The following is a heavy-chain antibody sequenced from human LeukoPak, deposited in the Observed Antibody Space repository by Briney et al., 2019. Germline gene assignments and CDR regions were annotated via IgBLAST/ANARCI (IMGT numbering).Heavy chain of an antibody. J-gene: IGHJ3*02. CDR2: MNPNSGNT. D-gene: IGHD4-23*01. Sequence: ASVKVSCRASGYTFASYDINWVRQATGQGLEWMGWMNPNSGNTGYAQKFQGRVTITRNTSISTAYMELSSLRSEDTAVYYCARGIGRWRAHAFDIWGQGTMVTVSS. CDR3: ARGIGRWRAHAFDI. CDR1: GYTFASYD. V-gene: IGHV1-8*03.